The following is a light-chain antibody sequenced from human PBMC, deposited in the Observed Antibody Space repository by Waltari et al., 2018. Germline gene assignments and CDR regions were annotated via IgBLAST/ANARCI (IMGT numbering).Light chain of an antibody. CDR1: QRISMY. CDR2: DAT. J-gene: IGKJ2*03. CDR3: QQRTNWPPYS. Sequence: EIVLTQSPATLSLSPGGRAVLSCRASQRISMYLAWYQQKPGQPPRPLIYDATHRASGIPTRFSGSGSGTDFTLTISRLEPEDSAIYYCQQRTNWPPYSFGQGTRLDIK. V-gene: IGKV3-11*01.